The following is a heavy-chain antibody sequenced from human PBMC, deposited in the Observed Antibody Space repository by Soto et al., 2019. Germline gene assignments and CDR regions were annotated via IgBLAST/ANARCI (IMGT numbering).Heavy chain of an antibody. D-gene: IGHD1-1*01. CDR2: ISSDGRPT. V-gene: IGHV3-64D*06. CDR3: VKDRWIDS. CDR1: GFTFSDYA. Sequence: PGGSLRLSCSASGFTFSDYAMHWVRQAPGKGLQYVSSISSDGRPTYYADSVNGRFTISRDNPENTLYLQMSRLRGEDTAVYYCVKDRWIDSWGQGTLVTVSS. J-gene: IGHJ4*02.